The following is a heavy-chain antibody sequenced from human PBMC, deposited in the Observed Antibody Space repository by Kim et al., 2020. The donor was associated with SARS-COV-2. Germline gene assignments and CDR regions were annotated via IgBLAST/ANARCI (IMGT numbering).Heavy chain of an antibody. D-gene: IGHD3-10*01. Sequence: GGSLRLSCAASGFTFSDYYMSWIRQAPGKGLEWVSYISSTANSMYYADSVRGRFTISRDNAKNSLFLQMNSLRDEDTAVYYCAREIFGSESDYGMDVWGQGTTVTVSS. CDR3: AREIFGSESDYGMDV. V-gene: IGHV3-11*01. CDR1: GFTFSDYY. J-gene: IGHJ6*02. CDR2: ISSTANSM.